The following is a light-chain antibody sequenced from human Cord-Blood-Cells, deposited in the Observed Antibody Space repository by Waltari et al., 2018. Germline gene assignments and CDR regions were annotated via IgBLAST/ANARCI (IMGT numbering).Light chain of an antibody. CDR3: SSYTSSSTLPYV. CDR2: DVS. V-gene: IGLV2-14*01. J-gene: IGLJ1*01. CDR1: SSDVGGYNY. Sequence: QSALTQPASVSGSPGQSITISCTGTSSDVGGYNYVSWYQQHPGKAPKLMIYDVSNRPSGVSNRFSGANPGNTASLTISGLHAEDEADYYCSSYTSSSTLPYVFGTGTKVTVL.